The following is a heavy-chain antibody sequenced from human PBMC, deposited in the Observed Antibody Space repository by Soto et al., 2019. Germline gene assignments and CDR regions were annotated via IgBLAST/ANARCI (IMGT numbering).Heavy chain of an antibody. CDR2: IYSGGRT. V-gene: IGHV3-53*02. D-gene: IGHD3-16*01. CDR1: GFTVSSNY. CDR3: ARDLWPNWYFDL. Sequence: EVQLVETGGGLIQPGGSLRLSCAASGFTVSSNYMSWVRQAPGKGLEWVSVIYSGGRTYYADSVKARFTISRDNSKNTLYLQMNSLRAEDTAVYYCARDLWPNWYFDLWGRGTLVTVSS. J-gene: IGHJ2*01.